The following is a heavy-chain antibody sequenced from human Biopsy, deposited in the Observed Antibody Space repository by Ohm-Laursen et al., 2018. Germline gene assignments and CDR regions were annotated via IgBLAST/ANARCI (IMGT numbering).Heavy chain of an antibody. J-gene: IGHJ6*02. V-gene: IGHV1-18*01. CDR1: GYTFTSYG. Sequence: ASVKVSCKASGYTFTSYGISWVRQAPGQGLEWMGWINTENGNTIYAQNLQGRVTMTADTSTSTAYMEVTSLRSDDTAVYYCARAKLEPVYYYYDMDVWGQGTTVTVSS. CDR2: INTENGNT. D-gene: IGHD1-1*01. CDR3: ARAKLEPVYYYYDMDV.